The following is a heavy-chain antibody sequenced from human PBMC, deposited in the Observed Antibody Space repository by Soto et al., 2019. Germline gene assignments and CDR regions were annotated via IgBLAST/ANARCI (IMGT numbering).Heavy chain of an antibody. CDR3: ARVPRVDSYGLDY. J-gene: IGHJ4*02. D-gene: IGHD5-18*01. V-gene: IGHV4-61*01. CDR1: GGSVSSGSYY. Sequence: QVQLQESGPGLVKPSETLSLTCTVSGGSVSSGSYYWSWIRQPPGKGLEWIGYIYYSGSTNYNPSLKSRVTISVDTSKNQFSLKLSSVTAADTAVYYCARVPRVDSYGLDYWGQGTLVTVSS. CDR2: IYYSGST.